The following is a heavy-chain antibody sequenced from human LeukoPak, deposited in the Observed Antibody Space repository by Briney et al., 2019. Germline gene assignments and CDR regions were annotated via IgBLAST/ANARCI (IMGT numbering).Heavy chain of an antibody. J-gene: IGHJ4*02. D-gene: IGHD3-22*01. V-gene: IGHV4-39*01. CDR3: ARHPSSGYYYDSSGYY. Sequence: SETLSLTCTVSGGSISSSNYYWGWIRQPPGKGLEWIGSIYYSGSTYYNPSLKSRVTISVDTSKNQFSLKLSSVTAADTAVYYCARHPSSGYYYDSSGYYWGQGTLVTVSS. CDR2: IYYSGST. CDR1: GGSISSSNYY.